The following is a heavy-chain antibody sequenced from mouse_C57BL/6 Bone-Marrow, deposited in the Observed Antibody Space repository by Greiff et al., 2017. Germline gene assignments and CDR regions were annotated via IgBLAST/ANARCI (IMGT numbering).Heavy chain of an antibody. CDR3: ARYKVAYYFDD. CDR1: GFTFTDYY. CDR2: IRNKANGYTT. D-gene: IGHD1-1*01. Sequence: EVMLVESGGGLVQPGGSLSLSCAASGFTFTDYYMSWVRQPPGKALEWLGFIRNKANGYTTEYSASVKGRFTISRDNTQSNLYLQMNALRAEDSATYYCARYKVAYYFDDWGQGTTLTVSS. V-gene: IGHV7-3*01. J-gene: IGHJ2*01.